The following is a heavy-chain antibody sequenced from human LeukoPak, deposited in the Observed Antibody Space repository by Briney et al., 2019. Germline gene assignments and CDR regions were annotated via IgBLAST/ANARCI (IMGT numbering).Heavy chain of an antibody. CDR2: INYSGTT. Sequence: SETLSLTCTVSGGSIGSYYWSWIRQPPGKGLEWIGYINYSGTTNYNPSPKSRVTMSVDTSKNQFSLKLSSVTAADTAVYYCARYYYDSPFDYWGQGTLVTVSS. CDR1: GGSIGSYY. CDR3: ARYYYDSPFDY. J-gene: IGHJ4*02. V-gene: IGHV4-59*01. D-gene: IGHD3-22*01.